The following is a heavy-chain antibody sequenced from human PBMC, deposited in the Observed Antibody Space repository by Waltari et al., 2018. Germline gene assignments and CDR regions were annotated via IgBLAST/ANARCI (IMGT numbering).Heavy chain of an antibody. J-gene: IGHJ4*02. CDR1: GGSFSGYY. CDR3: AGTPVGVTFLYFDY. V-gene: IGHV4-34*01. D-gene: IGHD1-26*01. Sequence: QVQLQQWGAGLLKPSETLSLTCAVYGGSFSGYYWSWIRQSPGKGLEWIGEINYSGSTNYNPDLKSRVTISMDTSKTQFSLELTSVTGADTAVYYCAGTPVGVTFLYFDYWGQGTLVTVSS. CDR2: INYSGST.